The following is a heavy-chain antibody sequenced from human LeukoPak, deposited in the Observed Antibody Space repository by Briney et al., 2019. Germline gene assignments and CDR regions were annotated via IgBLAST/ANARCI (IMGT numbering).Heavy chain of an antibody. CDR3: ASRGIAVAGTTYGMDV. Sequence: ASVKVSCKASGYTFTSYDINWVRQATGQGLEWMGRMNPNSGNTGYAQKFQGRVTMTRNTSISTAYMELSSLRSEDTAVYYCASRGIAVAGTTYGMDVWGQGTTVTVSS. D-gene: IGHD6-19*01. V-gene: IGHV1-8*01. CDR1: GYTFTSYD. CDR2: MNPNSGNT. J-gene: IGHJ6*02.